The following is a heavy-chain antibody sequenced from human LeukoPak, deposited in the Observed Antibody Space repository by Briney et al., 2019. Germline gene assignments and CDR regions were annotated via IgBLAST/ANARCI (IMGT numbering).Heavy chain of an antibody. D-gene: IGHD3-3*01. CDR3: ARGTTIFAVVSYPDY. Sequence: PGGSLRLSCAASGFTFSRYGMHWVRQAPGKGLEWVAVIWSDGTNKYYADSVKGRFTISRDNSQNTLYLQMNSLRAEDTAVYYYARGTTIFAVVSYPDYWGQGTLVTVSS. J-gene: IGHJ4*02. CDR2: IWSDGTNK. V-gene: IGHV3-33*01. CDR1: GFTFSRYG.